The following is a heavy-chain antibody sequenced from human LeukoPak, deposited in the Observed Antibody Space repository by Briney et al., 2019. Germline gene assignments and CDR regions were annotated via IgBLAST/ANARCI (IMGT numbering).Heavy chain of an antibody. V-gene: IGHV3-33*01. J-gene: IGHJ4*02. D-gene: IGHD4-11*01. CDR1: GFTFSSYA. CDR2: IWYDVSNK. CDR3: ARDRSNYGGFDY. Sequence: PGGSLRLSCAASGFTFSSYAMHWVRQAPGKGLEWVAIIWYDVSNKYYADSVKGRFTISRDNSKNTLYVQMNSLRAEDTAVYYRARDRSNYGGFDYWGQGTLVTVSS.